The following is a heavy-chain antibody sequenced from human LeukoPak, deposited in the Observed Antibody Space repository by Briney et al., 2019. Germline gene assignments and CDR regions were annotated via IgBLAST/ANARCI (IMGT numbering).Heavy chain of an antibody. CDR2: ISSSGSAI. CDR3: VRVKGSYFDY. J-gene: IGHJ4*02. CDR1: GFPLSSYS. D-gene: IGHD2-15*01. V-gene: IGHV3-48*01. Sequence: GGSLRLSCAASGFPLSSYSINWVRQAPGKGLEWVSYISSSGSAIYYVDSVKGGFTVSIDNAKNSLFLQMNSPKAEDTAVYYCVRVKGSYFDYWGQGALVTVSS.